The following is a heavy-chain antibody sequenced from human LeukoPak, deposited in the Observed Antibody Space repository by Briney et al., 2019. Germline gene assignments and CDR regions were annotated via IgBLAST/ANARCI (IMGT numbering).Heavy chain of an antibody. CDR2: IYYSGST. J-gene: IGHJ6*02. Sequence: SETLSLTCTVSGGSISSGGYYWSWIRQHPGKGLEWIGYIYYSGSTYYNPSLKSRVTISVDTSKNQFSLKLSSVTAADTAVYYCARVVDCSSTSCNTLYYYYGMDVWGQGITVTVSS. CDR1: GGSISSGGYY. V-gene: IGHV4-31*03. CDR3: ARVVDCSSTSCNTLYYYYGMDV. D-gene: IGHD2-2*01.